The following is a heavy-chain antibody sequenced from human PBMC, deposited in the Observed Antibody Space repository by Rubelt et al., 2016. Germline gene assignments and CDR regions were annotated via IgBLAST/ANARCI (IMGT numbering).Heavy chain of an antibody. J-gene: IGHJ5*02. CDR3: ARLPGISWFDP. CDR2: IYHSGST. V-gene: IGHV4-38-2*02. CDR1: GYSISSGYH. D-gene: IGHD7-27*01. Sequence: QVQLQESGPGLVKPSETLSLTCTVSGYSISSGYHWGWIRQPPGKGLEWIGSIYHSGSTYYNPSLKSRVTISVDTSKNQFSLKLSSVTAADTAVYYCARLPGISWFDPWGQGTLVTVSS.